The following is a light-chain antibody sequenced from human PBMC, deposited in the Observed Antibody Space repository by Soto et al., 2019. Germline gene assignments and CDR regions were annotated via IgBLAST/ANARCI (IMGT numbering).Light chain of an antibody. Sequence: QSALTQPASVSGSPGQSITISCTGTSSDVGNYNVVSWYQQHPGKAPKFIIYEVSKRPSGVSNRFSGSKSGNTASLTISGLQAEDEADYYCCSYAGSGPHVIFGGGTKLTVL. V-gene: IGLV2-23*02. CDR3: CSYAGSGPHVI. CDR2: EVS. J-gene: IGLJ2*01. CDR1: SSDVGNYNV.